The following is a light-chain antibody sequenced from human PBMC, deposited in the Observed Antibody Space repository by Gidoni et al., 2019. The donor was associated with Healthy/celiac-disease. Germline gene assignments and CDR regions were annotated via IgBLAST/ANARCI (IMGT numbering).Light chain of an antibody. J-gene: IGLJ3*02. CDR1: SSDVGGYNY. CDR3: SSYTIFGV. Sequence: QSALTQPASVSGSPGQSITISCTGTSSDVGGYNYVSWYQQHPGKAPKLMIYEVSNRPSGVSNRFSGSKSGNTASLTISGLQAEDEADYYCSSYTIFGVFGGGTKLTVL. CDR2: EVS. V-gene: IGLV2-14*01.